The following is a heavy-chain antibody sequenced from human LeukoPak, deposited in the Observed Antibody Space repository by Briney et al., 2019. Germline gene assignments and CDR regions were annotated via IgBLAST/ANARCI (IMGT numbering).Heavy chain of an antibody. CDR1: GFTFSDTW. V-gene: IGHV3-21*01. CDR3: ARLGLIDYYGSGSYYGWFDP. Sequence: GGSLRLSCAASGFTFSDTWMHWVRHAPGEGLVWVSSISSSSSYIYYADSVKGRFTISRDNAKNSLYLQMNSLRAEDTAVYYCARLGLIDYYGSGSYYGWFDPWGQGTLVTVSS. J-gene: IGHJ5*02. D-gene: IGHD3-10*01. CDR2: ISSSSSYI.